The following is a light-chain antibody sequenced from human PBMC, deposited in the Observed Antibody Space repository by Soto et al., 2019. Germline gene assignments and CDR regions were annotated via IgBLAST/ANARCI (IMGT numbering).Light chain of an antibody. J-gene: IGLJ1*01. CDR1: SSAVGTYDF. Sequence: QSALTQPRSVSGSPGQSVTISCTGTSSAVGTYDFVSWYQQHPGKAPRLMIFDVSERPSGVPDRFSGSKSGNTASLTISGLQAEDEADYYCCLYAVTFYVFGTGTKLTVL. V-gene: IGLV2-11*01. CDR3: CLYAVTFYV. CDR2: DVS.